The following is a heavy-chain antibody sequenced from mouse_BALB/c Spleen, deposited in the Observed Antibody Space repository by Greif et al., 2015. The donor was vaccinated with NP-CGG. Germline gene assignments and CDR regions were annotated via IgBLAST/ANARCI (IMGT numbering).Heavy chain of an antibody. Sequence: DLVKPGASVKLSCKASGYTFTSYWINWIKQRPGQGLEWIGRIAPGSGSTYYNEMFKGKATLTVDTSSSTAYIQLSSLSSEDSAVYFCARWGRWERGFDYWGQGTTLTVSS. CDR3: ARWGRWERGFDY. J-gene: IGHJ2*01. D-gene: IGHD4-1*01. V-gene: IGHV1S41*01. CDR2: IAPGSGST. CDR1: GYTFTSYW.